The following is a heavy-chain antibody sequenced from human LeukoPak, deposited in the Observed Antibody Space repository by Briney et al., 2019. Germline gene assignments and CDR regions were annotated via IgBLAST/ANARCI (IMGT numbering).Heavy chain of an antibody. CDR2: IGADGVTT. J-gene: IGHJ4*02. CDR3: AKTIVVRITGCFDY. V-gene: IGHV3-23*01. Sequence: PGGSLRLSCAASGFAFSSYSMSWVRQAPGRGLEWVSTIGADGVTTEYADSVKGRFTISRDNSKNTLYLQVNSLRAEDTAVYFCAKTIVVRITGCFDYWGQGTMVTVSS. D-gene: IGHD1-1*01. CDR1: GFAFSSYS.